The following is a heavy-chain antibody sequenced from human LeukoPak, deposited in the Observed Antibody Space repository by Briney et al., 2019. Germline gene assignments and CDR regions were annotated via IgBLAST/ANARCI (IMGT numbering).Heavy chain of an antibody. CDR2: IYYSGST. J-gene: IGHJ5*02. Sequence: SETLSLTCTVSGGSISSSSYYWGWIRQPPGKGLEWIGSIYYSGSTYHNPSLKSRVTISVDTSKNQFSLKLSSVTAADTAVYYCARTPTSSTAPWFDPWGQGTLVTVSS. CDR3: ARTPTSSTAPWFDP. CDR1: GGSISSSSYY. V-gene: IGHV4-39*07. D-gene: IGHD2-2*01.